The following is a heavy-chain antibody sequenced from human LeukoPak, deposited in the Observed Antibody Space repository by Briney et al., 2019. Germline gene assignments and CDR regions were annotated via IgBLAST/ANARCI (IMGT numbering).Heavy chain of an antibody. J-gene: IGHJ1*01. V-gene: IGHV3-11*01. CDR2: ISSSGSTI. CDR3: AKDLYCSSTSCYPEYFQH. CDR1: GFTFSDYY. D-gene: IGHD2-2*01. Sequence: GGSLRLSCAASGFTFSDYYMSWIRQAPGKGLEWVSYISSSGSTIYYADSVKGRFTISRDNAKNSLYLQMNSLRAEDTAVYYCAKDLYCSSTSCYPEYFQHWGQGTLVTVSS.